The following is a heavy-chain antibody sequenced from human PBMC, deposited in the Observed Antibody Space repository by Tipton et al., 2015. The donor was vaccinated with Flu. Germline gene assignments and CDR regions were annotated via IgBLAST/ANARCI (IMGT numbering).Heavy chain of an antibody. V-gene: IGHV3-53*01. D-gene: IGHD1-1*01. CDR1: GFTVSTSF. CDR3: AREIRRSTWTLDYYGMDV. Sequence: SLRLSCAASGFTVSTSFMSWVRQAPGKGLEWVSSTYGGGSTYYADSVKGRFSISRDISNNMVYLQMNSLRAEDTAVYYCAREIRRSTWTLDYYGMDVWGQGTTVTVSS. CDR2: TYGGGST. J-gene: IGHJ6*02.